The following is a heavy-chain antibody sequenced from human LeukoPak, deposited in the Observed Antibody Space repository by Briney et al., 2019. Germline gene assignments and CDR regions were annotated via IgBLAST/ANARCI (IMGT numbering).Heavy chain of an antibody. Sequence: GGSLRLSCAASGFTFSSYWMSWVRQAPGKGLEWVANIKQDGSEKYYMDSVKGRFTISRDNAKNSLYLQMNSPRAEDTAVYYCASFMVRGVISTVDAFDIWGQGTMVTVSS. V-gene: IGHV3-7*01. J-gene: IGHJ3*02. CDR1: GFTFSSYW. D-gene: IGHD3-10*01. CDR3: ASFMVRGVISTVDAFDI. CDR2: IKQDGSEK.